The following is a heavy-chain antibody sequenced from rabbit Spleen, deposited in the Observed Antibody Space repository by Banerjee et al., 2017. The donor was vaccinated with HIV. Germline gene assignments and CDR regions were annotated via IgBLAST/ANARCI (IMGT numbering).Heavy chain of an antibody. V-gene: IGHV1S47*01. D-gene: IGHD4-1*01. CDR2: IDPIFGGT. CDR3: VRNSGWGVSYFNL. J-gene: IGHJ4*01. CDR1: GFDFSRFG. Sequence: QEQLKETGGGLVQPGGSLTLSCTASGFDFSRFGLSCVRQAPGKGLEWIGYIDPIFGGTYYASWVNGRFTISSHNAQNTLFLLLNSLTAADTATYFCVRNSGWGVSYFNLWGPGTLVTVS.